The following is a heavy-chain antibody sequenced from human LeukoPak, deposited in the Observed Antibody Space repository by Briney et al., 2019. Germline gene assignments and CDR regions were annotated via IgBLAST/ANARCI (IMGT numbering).Heavy chain of an antibody. CDR1: GDSISSYY. D-gene: IGHD3-22*01. CDR2: IYYSGST. V-gene: IGHV4-59*08. CDR3: ARHYDSSGYHLSPFDF. Sequence: PSETLSLTCTVSGDSISSYYWSWIRQSPGKGLEWIGYIYYSGSTNYNPSLKSRVTISVDTSKKQLSLKLSSVTAADTAVYYCARHYDSSGYHLSPFDFWGRGILVTVSS. J-gene: IGHJ4*02.